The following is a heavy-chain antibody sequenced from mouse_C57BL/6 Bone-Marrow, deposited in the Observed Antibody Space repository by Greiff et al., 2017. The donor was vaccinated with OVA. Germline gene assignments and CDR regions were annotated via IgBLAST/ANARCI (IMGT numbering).Heavy chain of an antibody. V-gene: IGHV5-4*01. CDR2: ISDGGSYT. CDR3: ARDGPFAY. J-gene: IGHJ3*01. CDR1: GFTFSSYA. Sequence: EVKLMESGGGLVKPGGSLKLSCAASGFTFSSYAMSWVRQTPEKRLEWVATISDGGSYTSYPDNVKGRFTISRDNAKNNLYLQMSHLKSEDTAMYYCARDGPFAYWGQGTLVTVSA.